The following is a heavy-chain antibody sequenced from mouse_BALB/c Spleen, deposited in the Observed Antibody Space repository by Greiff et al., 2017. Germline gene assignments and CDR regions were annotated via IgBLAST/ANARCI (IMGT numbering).Heavy chain of an antibody. CDR2: ISSGGGST. J-gene: IGHJ4*01. V-gene: IGHV5-12-1*01. D-gene: IGHD1-2*01. Sequence: EVQGVESGGGLVKPGGSLKLSCAASGFAFSSYDMSWVRQTPEKRLEWVAYISSGGGSTYYPDTVKGRFTISRDNAKNTLYLQMSSLKSEDTAMYYCARLELLRLRAMDYWGQGTSVTVSS. CDR1: GFAFSSYD. CDR3: ARLELLRLRAMDY.